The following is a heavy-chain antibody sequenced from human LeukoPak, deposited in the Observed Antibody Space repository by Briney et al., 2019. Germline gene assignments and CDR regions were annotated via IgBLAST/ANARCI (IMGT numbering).Heavy chain of an antibody. CDR2: ISGGGGST. Sequence: QPGGSLRLSCVVSGFTFSNFFMSWVRQAPGKGLEWVSAISGGGGSTYYADSVQGRFSISRDNSNNTVYLQMSSLRAEDTAVYYCAKDIVMVRGVIMGDDAFDIWGQGTMVTVSS. CDR3: AKDIVMVRGVIMGDDAFDI. CDR1: GFTFSNFF. V-gene: IGHV3-23*01. J-gene: IGHJ3*02. D-gene: IGHD3-10*01.